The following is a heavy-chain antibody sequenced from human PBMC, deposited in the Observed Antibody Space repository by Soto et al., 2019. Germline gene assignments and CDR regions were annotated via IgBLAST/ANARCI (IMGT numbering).Heavy chain of an antibody. J-gene: IGHJ4*02. CDR2: IIPIFGTP. D-gene: IGHD3-10*01. CDR1: GGIFSTYA. Sequence: QVQLVQSGAEVQKPGSSVKVSCKASGGIFSTYAISWLRQAPGQGLEWMGGIIPIFGTPNYAQRFQGRVTINADESTSTAYMELSRLRSEDTPVYYCARDRDDYGSGNYYNRIDFWGQGTLVTVSS. CDR3: ARDRDDYGSGNYYNRIDF. V-gene: IGHV1-69*01.